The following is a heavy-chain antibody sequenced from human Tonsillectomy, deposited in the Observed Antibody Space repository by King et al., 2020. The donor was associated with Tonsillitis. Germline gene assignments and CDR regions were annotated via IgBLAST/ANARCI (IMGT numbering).Heavy chain of an antibody. J-gene: IGHJ3*02. CDR2: ISSSGRTL. CDR1: GFTFSSYE. Sequence: VQLVESGGGLVQPGGSLRLSCAASGFTFSSYEMNCVRQAPGKGLEWVSFISSSGRTLYYGDSVKGRCTISRDNAKNSLYLQMNTLRAEDTAIYYCAREDGDADAFDIWGQGTMVTVSS. D-gene: IGHD5-24*01. CDR3: AREDGDADAFDI. V-gene: IGHV3-48*03.